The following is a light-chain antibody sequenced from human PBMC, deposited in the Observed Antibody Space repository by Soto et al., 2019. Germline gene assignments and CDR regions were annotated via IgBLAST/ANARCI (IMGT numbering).Light chain of an antibody. V-gene: IGLV2-11*01. CDR3: FSYAGSYTWV. CDR2: DVS. CDR1: SSDVGGYNY. Sequence: QYALTQPRSVSGSPGQSATISCTGTSSDVGGYNYVSWYQQHPGKAPKLMIYDVSKRPSGVPDRFSGSKSGNTASLTISGLQAEDEDDYYCFSYAGSYTWVFGGGTKLTVL. J-gene: IGLJ3*02.